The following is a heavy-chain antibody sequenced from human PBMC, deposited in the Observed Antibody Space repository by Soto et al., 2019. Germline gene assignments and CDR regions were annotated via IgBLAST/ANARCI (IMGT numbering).Heavy chain of an antibody. D-gene: IGHD4-17*01. Sequence: SETLSLTCTVSGGSISSSSYYWGWIRQPPGKGLEWIGSIYYSGSTYYNPSLKSRVTISVDTSKNQFSLKLSSVTAADTAVYYCARHLATVTYAEIVRRPHNYFDYWGQGTLVTVSS. CDR1: GGSISSSSYY. CDR2: IYYSGST. CDR3: ARHLATVTYAEIVRRPHNYFDY. J-gene: IGHJ4*02. V-gene: IGHV4-39*01.